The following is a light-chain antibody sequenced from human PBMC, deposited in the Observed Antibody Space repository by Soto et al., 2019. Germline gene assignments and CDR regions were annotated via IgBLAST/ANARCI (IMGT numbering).Light chain of an antibody. CDR1: VSDVGGYDS. Sequence: QSVLPEPSSVHGSPVKSITISCTGTVSDVGGYDSVSWYQQHPGRAPKLIIYGVNNRPSGVSNRFSASKSADTASLTISGLQAEDEANYYCCSYTTNSTSVLGTGTKVT. J-gene: IGLJ1*01. CDR2: GVN. CDR3: CSYTTNSTSV. V-gene: IGLV2-14*03.